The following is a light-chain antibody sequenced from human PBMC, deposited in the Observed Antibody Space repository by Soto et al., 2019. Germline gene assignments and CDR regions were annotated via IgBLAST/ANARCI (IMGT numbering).Light chain of an antibody. Sequence: EIVLTQSPATLSLSPGERATLSCRASQSVSSSLAWYQQKPGQAPRLLIYAASNRATGIPTRFSGSGSGTGFTLTISSLEPEDFGVYYCQQRSDWRPSLTFGGGTKVEIK. CDR3: QQRSDWRPSLT. J-gene: IGKJ4*01. CDR2: AAS. CDR1: QSVSSS. V-gene: IGKV3-11*01.